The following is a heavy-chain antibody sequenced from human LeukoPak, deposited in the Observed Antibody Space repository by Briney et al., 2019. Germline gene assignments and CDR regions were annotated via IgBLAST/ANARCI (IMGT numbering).Heavy chain of an antibody. CDR3: ATNYAVAGPYYFDY. J-gene: IGHJ4*02. CDR2: IYYSGST. V-gene: IGHV4-59*01. Sequence: KPSETLSLTCTVSGDSIRSYYWGWIRQPPGKGLEWIGYIYYSGSTNYNPSLKSRVTISLDTSKNQFSLKLNSVTAADTAVYYCATNYAVAGPYYFDYWGQGTLITVSS. CDR1: GDSIRSYY. D-gene: IGHD6-19*01.